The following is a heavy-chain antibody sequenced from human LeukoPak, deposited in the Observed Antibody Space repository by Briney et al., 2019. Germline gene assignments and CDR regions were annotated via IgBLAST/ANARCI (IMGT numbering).Heavy chain of an antibody. J-gene: IGHJ3*02. CDR2: ISYDGSNK. CDR1: GFTFSSYA. Sequence: TGRSLRLSCAASGFTFSSYAMHWVRQAPGKGLERVAVISYDGSNKYYADSVKGRFTISRDNSKNTLYLQMNSLRAEDTAVYYCARDKPLGGDLDAFDIWGQGTMVTVSS. V-gene: IGHV3-30-3*01. D-gene: IGHD4-17*01. CDR3: ARDKPLGGDLDAFDI.